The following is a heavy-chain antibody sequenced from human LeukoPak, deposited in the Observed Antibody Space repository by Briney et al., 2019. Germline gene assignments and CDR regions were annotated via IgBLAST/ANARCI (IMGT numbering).Heavy chain of an antibody. Sequence: PSETLSLTCSVSGGSFSSSSYYWSWIRQPPGKGLEWIGYIYYSGSTNYNPSLKSRVTISVDTSKNQFSLKLSSVTAADTAVYYCARGKTYYDISKDAFDIWGQGTMVTVSS. CDR1: GGSFSSSSYY. V-gene: IGHV4-61*01. D-gene: IGHD3-22*01. J-gene: IGHJ3*02. CDR3: ARGKTYYDISKDAFDI. CDR2: IYYSGST.